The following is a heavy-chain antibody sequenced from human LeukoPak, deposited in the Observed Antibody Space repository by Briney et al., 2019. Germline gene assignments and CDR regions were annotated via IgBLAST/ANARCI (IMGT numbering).Heavy chain of an antibody. CDR2: ISYDGSIK. CDR3: ARGPGYSSGWYVLSVDY. D-gene: IGHD6-19*01. CDR1: GFTFSSYG. V-gene: IGHV3-30*19. J-gene: IGHJ4*02. Sequence: GGSLRLSCAASGFTFSSYGMHWVRQAPGKGLEWVAVISYDGSIKYYADSVKGRFTTSRDNSKNMLYLQMNSLSAEDTAVYYCARGPGYSSGWYVLSVDYWGQGTLVTVSS.